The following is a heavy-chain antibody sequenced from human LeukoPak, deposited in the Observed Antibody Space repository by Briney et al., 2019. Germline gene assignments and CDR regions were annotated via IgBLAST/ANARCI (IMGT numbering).Heavy chain of an antibody. D-gene: IGHD2-15*01. V-gene: IGHV3-15*01. CDR2: IKSKTDGGTT. CDR3: TTDMVIVVVPAAIYCSGGSCYSANGDY. CDR1: GFTFNNCG. Sequence: GGSLRLSCAASGFTFNNCGMHWVRQAPGKGPEWVGRIKSKTDGGTTDYAAPVKGRFTISRDDSKNTLYLQMNSLKTEDTAVYYCTTDMVIVVVPAAIYCSGGSCYSANGDYWGQGTLVTVSS. J-gene: IGHJ4*02.